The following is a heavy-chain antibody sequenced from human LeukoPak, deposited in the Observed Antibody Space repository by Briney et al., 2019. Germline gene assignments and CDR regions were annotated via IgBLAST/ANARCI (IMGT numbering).Heavy chain of an antibody. CDR2: INPNSGHT. J-gene: IGHJ4*02. Sequence: GASVKVSCKASGYTFSSLDINWVRQATGQGLEWMGWINPNSGHTGNVQKFQGRVTMTRDTSTSTAYMELSSLRSEDTAVYYCARVGVVVPAAMDYWGQGTLVTVSS. CDR3: ARVGVVVPAAMDY. CDR1: GYTFSSLD. D-gene: IGHD2-2*01. V-gene: IGHV1-8*01.